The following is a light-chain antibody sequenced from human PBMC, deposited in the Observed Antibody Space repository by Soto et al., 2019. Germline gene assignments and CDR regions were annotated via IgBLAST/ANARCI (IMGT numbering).Light chain of an antibody. CDR3: QHYNRYPYT. Sequence: DIQMTQSPSTLSASVGDRVIITCRASQSISTRLAWFQQKPGKAPNLLIYDASNLEGGVPSRFSGSGSGTEFTLTISSLPPDDFSTYYCQHYNRYPYTFGQGTKLEIK. J-gene: IGKJ2*01. CDR2: DAS. CDR1: QSISTR. V-gene: IGKV1-5*01.